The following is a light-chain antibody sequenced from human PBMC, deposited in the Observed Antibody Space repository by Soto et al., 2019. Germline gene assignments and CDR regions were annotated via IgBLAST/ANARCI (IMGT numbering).Light chain of an antibody. CDR2: GAS. CDR3: QQYNEWRRT. J-gene: IGKJ4*01. V-gene: IGKV3D-15*01. Sequence: EIVMTQPPATLSVSPWDGATLSCRASQSVDSNLAWYQQKPGQTPRLLMYGASSRPTGIPARFSGSGSGTEFTLSILSLQFEDSGVYYCQQYNEWRRTFGGGTTVDIK. CDR1: QSVDSN.